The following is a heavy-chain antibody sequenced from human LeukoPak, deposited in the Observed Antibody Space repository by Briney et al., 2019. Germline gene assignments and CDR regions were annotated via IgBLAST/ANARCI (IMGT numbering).Heavy chain of an antibody. V-gene: IGHV3-23*01. CDR2: ISGSGGST. CDR1: RFTFSSYA. D-gene: IGHD6-13*01. J-gene: IGHJ4*02. CDR3: AAGYSSSWSTDY. Sequence: PGGSLRLSCAVSRFTFSSYAMSWVRQAPGKGLEWVSAISGSGGSTYYADSVKGRFTISRDNSKNTLYLQMNSLRAEDTAVYYCAAGYSSSWSTDYWGQGTLVTVSS.